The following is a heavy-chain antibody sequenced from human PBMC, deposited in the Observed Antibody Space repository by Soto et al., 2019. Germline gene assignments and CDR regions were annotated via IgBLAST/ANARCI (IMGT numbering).Heavy chain of an antibody. D-gene: IGHD2-21*01. Sequence: GWSLRLSCAASGFTFNNYAMSWVRQAPGKGLEWVSGISGSGGSTYYADSVKGRFTISRDNSMNTLFLQMNSLRAEDAAVYYCAKYTQVVVNAYFEYWGQGALVTVSS. CDR3: AKYTQVVVNAYFEY. V-gene: IGHV3-23*01. J-gene: IGHJ4*02. CDR2: ISGSGGST. CDR1: GFTFNNYA.